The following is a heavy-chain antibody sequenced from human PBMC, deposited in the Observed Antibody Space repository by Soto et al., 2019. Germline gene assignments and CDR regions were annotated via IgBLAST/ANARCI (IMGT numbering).Heavy chain of an antibody. Sequence: QVQLVQSGAEVKKPGSSVKVSCKASGGTVSSYAISWVRQAPGQGLEWMGGIIPIFGTANYAQKVQGRDKITADESTSTAYMELSSLRSEDTAVYYCARDPGRWLPSSGGMDVWGQGTTVTVSS. CDR2: IIPIFGTA. J-gene: IGHJ6*02. CDR3: ARDPGRWLPSSGGMDV. D-gene: IGHD3-10*01. V-gene: IGHV1-69*01. CDR1: GGTVSSYA.